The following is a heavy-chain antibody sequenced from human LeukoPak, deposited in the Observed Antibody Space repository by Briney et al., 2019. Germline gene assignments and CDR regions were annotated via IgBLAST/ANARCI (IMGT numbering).Heavy chain of an antibody. V-gene: IGHV3-48*03. CDR1: GFTFSSYE. D-gene: IGHD6-19*01. CDR3: AREHSSVSSESKGYDL. J-gene: IGHJ5*02. Sequence: GGSPRLSCAASGFTFSSYEMNWVRQAPGKGLEWVSYISSSGSTIYYADSVKGRFTISRDNAKNSLYLQMNSLRAEDTAVYYCAREHSSVSSESKGYDLWGQGTLVTVSS. CDR2: ISSSGSTI.